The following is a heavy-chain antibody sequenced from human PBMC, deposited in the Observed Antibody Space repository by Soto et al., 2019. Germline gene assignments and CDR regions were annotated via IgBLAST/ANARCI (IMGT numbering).Heavy chain of an antibody. V-gene: IGHV3-74*01. D-gene: IGHD3-22*01. CDR2: IDSYGSAT. CDR3: ARELNTDSSAYYSFAY. Sequence: PGGSLRLSCAASGFTFSRYWMHWVRQAPGKGLVWVSRIDSYGSATSQVDSVEGRFTISRDNAKNTLYLQMNSLRSDDTAVYYCARELNTDSSAYYSFAYWGQGTLVTVSS. CDR1: GFTFSRYW. J-gene: IGHJ4*02.